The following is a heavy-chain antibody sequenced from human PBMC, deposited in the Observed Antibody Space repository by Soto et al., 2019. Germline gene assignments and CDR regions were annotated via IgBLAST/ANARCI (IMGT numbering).Heavy chain of an antibody. V-gene: IGHV5-51*01. CDR2: IYPGDSDT. CDR3: ARFHCSGGSCYSFGRYYVMDV. Sequence: PGESLKISCKGSGYSFTSYWIGWVRQMPGKGLEWMGIIYPGDSDTRYSPSFQGQVTISADKSISTAYLQWSSLKASDTAMYYCARFHCSGGSCYSFGRYYVMDVWGQGTTVTVSS. D-gene: IGHD2-15*01. CDR1: GYSFTSYW. J-gene: IGHJ6*02.